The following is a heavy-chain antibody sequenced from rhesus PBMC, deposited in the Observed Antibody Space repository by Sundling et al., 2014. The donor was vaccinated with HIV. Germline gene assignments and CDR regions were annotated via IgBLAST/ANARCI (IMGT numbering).Heavy chain of an antibody. J-gene: IGHJ6*01. CDR2: ISTDGGST. Sequence: EVQLVESGGGLVQPGGSLRLSCAASGFTFSRYGMYWVRQAPGKGLEWISVISTDGGSTYYADSVKGRVTISRDNSENTLSLQMNSLRVEDTAVYYCAIHYGVDSDTLRYYGLDSWGQGVVVTVSS. CDR1: GFTFSRYG. CDR3: AIHYGVDSDTLRYYGLDS. D-gene: IGHD4-29*01. V-gene: IGHV3S42*01.